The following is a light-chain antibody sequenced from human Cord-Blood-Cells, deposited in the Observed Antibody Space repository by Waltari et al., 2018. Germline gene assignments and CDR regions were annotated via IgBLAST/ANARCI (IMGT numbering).Light chain of an antibody. CDR3: QQYNSYSLT. V-gene: IGKV1-5*01. CDR1: QSISSW. Sequence: DIQITQSPSTLSASVGARVTINCRASQSISSWLAWYQQKPGKAPKLLIYDASSLESGVPSRFSGSGSGTEFTLTISSLQPDDFATYYCQQYNSYSLTFGGGTKVEIK. J-gene: IGKJ4*01. CDR2: DAS.